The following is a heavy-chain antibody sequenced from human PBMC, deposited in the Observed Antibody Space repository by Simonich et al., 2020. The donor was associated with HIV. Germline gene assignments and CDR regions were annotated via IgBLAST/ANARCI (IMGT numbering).Heavy chain of an antibody. V-gene: IGHV4-59*12. D-gene: IGHD6-19*01. CDR3: ARGRPPGFSNGWYHFDF. Sequence: QVQLQESGPGLVKPSETLSLRCTVSGGSISSDYWSWIRQPPGKGLEWIGYIYYSGSTNYIPSLNSRVTISVDTSKNQVSLKLSSVTAADTAIYYCARGRPPGFSNGWYHFDFWGQGTLVTVSP. CDR1: GGSISSDY. J-gene: IGHJ4*02. CDR2: IYYSGST.